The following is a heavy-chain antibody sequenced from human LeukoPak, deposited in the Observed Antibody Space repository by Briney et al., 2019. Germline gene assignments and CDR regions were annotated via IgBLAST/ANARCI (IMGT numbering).Heavy chain of an antibody. CDR2: ILGSGGST. D-gene: IGHD3-9*01. J-gene: IGHJ4*02. CDR3: AKWGDYDVLTGYYVPDY. V-gene: IGHV3-23*01. CDR1: GFTFSNYA. Sequence: PTGASLRLSCAASGFTFSNYAMSWVRQAPGKGLEWVSAILGSGGSTYYADSVKGRFTVSRDNSKSTLYLQMNSLRAEDTALYYCAKWGDYDVLTGYYVPDYWGQGTLVTVSS.